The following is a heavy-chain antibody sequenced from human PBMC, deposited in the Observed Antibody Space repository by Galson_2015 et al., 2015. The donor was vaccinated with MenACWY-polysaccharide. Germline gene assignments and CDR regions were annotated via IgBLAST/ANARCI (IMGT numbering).Heavy chain of an antibody. CDR1: GFALNGYS. CDR3: ARGHSGSYQRTDAFDI. Sequence: SLRLSCAASGFALNGYSVNWVRQAPGKGLEWVSSISGDSRYIYYGASVRGRFTTSRDNAENSLYLEMNSLRVEDTAVYYRARGHSGSYQRTDAFDIWGQGTMVTVSS. CDR2: ISGDSRYI. D-gene: IGHD1-26*01. J-gene: IGHJ3*02. V-gene: IGHV3-21*01.